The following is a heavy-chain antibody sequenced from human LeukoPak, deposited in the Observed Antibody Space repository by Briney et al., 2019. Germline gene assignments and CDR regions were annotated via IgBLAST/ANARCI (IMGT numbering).Heavy chain of an antibody. D-gene: IGHD2-2*01. V-gene: IGHV3-23*01. CDR1: GFTFSSYA. Sequence: GGSLRLSCAASGFTFSSYAMSWVRQAPGKGLEWVSAISGSGGSTYYADSVKGRFTISRDNSKNTLYLQMNSLRAEDTAVYYCAKERDIVVVPAAMRTYGMDVWGQGTTVTVSS. J-gene: IGHJ6*02. CDR3: AKERDIVVVPAAMRTYGMDV. CDR2: ISGSGGST.